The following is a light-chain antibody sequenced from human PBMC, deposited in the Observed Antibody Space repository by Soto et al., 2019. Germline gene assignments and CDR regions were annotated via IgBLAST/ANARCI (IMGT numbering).Light chain of an antibody. J-gene: IGKJ2*01. CDR2: KAS. V-gene: IGKV1-5*03. CDR3: QQYNSYSPKYT. Sequence: DIQMTQSPSTLSASVGDRVTITCRASQSISSWLAWYQQKPGKAPKRLIYKASSLESGVPSRFSGSGSGTEFTLTISSLQPDDFAPYYCQQYNSYSPKYTFGPGTKLEIK. CDR1: QSISSW.